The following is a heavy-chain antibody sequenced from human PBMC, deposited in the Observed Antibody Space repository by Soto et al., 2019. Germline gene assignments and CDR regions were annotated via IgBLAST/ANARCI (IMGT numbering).Heavy chain of an antibody. CDR3: ALPPMIVEPPHY. CDR2: ISSSSSYL. J-gene: IGHJ4*02. Sequence: PGGSPRLSCAASGFTFSSYSMNWVRQAPGKGLEWVSSISSSSSYLYYADSVKGRFTISRDNAKNSLYLQMNSLRAEDTAVYYCALPPMIVEPPHYWGQGTLVTVSS. CDR1: GFTFSSYS. V-gene: IGHV3-21*01. D-gene: IGHD3-22*01.